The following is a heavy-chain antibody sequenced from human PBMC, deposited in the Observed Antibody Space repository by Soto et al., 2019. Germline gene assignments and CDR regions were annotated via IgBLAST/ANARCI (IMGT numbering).Heavy chain of an antibody. CDR3: ARGFYDFWSGYYDYYYYYMDV. J-gene: IGHJ6*03. CDR2: IYYSGST. D-gene: IGHD3-3*01. Sequence: ETLSLTCTVSGGSISSYYWSWIRQPPGKGLEWIGYIYYSGSTNYNPSLKSRVTISVDTSKNQFSLKLSSVTAADTAVYYCARGFYDFWSGYYDYYYYYMDVWGKGTTVTVSS. CDR1: GGSISSYY. V-gene: IGHV4-59*01.